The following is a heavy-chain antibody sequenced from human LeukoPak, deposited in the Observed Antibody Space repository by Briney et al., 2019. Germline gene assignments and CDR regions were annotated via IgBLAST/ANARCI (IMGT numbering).Heavy chain of an antibody. CDR1: GYSISSDCY. CDR3: ARGRVSSSSWQSVYYYYLYMDV. J-gene: IGHJ6*03. Sequence: SETLSLTCTVSGYSISSDCYWGCIRQPPGKGLEWIGYIDHTGSTNYNPSLNSRVTISRDTSTNHFSLKLSSVTAADTAVYFCARGRVSSSSWQSVYYYYLYMDVWGKGSTVTVSS. V-gene: IGHV4-61*03. D-gene: IGHD6-13*01. CDR2: IDHTGST.